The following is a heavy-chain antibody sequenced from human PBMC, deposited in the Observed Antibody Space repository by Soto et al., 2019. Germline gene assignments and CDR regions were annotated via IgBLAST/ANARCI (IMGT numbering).Heavy chain of an antibody. J-gene: IGHJ5*02. D-gene: IGHD2-8*02. Sequence: QLQLQESGSGLVKPSQTLSLTCAVSGGSISSGGYSWNWIRQLPGKGLGWIGYIYHSGGTLYNPSLKSRVPIAVXXSRNQFSLTLTSVTAADTAVYYCARDSLTGNWFDPWGQGTLVTVSS. CDR3: ARDSLTGNWFDP. CDR2: IYHSGGT. CDR1: GGSISSGGYS. V-gene: IGHV4-30-2*06.